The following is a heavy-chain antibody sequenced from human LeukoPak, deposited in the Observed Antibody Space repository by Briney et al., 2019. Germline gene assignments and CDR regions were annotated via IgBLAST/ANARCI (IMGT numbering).Heavy chain of an antibody. CDR1: GFTFSSYW. CDR3: ARQGELEVFDH. Sequence: GGSLRLSCAASGFTFSSYWMSWVRQAPGKGLEWAANIKQDGSEKYYVDSVKGRFTISRDNAKNSLYLQMNSLRAEDTAVYYCARQGELEVFDHWGQGTLVTVSS. J-gene: IGHJ4*02. V-gene: IGHV3-7*01. CDR2: IKQDGSEK. D-gene: IGHD1-1*01.